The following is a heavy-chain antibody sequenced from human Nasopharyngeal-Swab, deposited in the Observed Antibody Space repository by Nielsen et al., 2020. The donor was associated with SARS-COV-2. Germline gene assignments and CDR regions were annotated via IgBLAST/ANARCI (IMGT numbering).Heavy chain of an antibody. V-gene: IGHV1-18*04. CDR2: ISAYNGNT. Sequence: ASVKVSCKASCYTFISNGISWMRQTPGQGVEGMGWISAYNGNTNYAQKLQGRVTMTTDTSTSTAYMELRSLRSDDTAVYYCARDPRIAAAVTHYYMDVWGKGTTVTVSS. J-gene: IGHJ6*03. CDR1: CYTFISNG. D-gene: IGHD6-13*01. CDR3: ARDPRIAAAVTHYYMDV.